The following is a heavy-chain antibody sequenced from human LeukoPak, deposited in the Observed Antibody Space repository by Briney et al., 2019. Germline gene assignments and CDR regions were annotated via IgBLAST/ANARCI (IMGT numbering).Heavy chain of an antibody. Sequence: SGGSLRLSCAASGFTLSSYAMHWVRQAPGKGLEWVAVISYDGSNKYYADSVKGRFTISRDNSKNTLYLQMNSLRAEDTAVYYCARDGGLQLVRHAFDIWGQGTMVTVSS. CDR3: ARDGGLQLVRHAFDI. D-gene: IGHD6-13*01. V-gene: IGHV3-30*01. CDR1: GFTLSSYA. CDR2: ISYDGSNK. J-gene: IGHJ3*02.